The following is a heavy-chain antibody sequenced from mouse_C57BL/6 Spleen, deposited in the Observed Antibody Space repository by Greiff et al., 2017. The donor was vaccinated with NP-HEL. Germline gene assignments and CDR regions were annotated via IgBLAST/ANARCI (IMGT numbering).Heavy chain of an antibody. CDR2: IYPGGGYT. J-gene: IGHJ3*01. D-gene: IGHD3-2*02. CDR3: ARHSAGYGGCAY. CDR1: GYTFTNYW. Sequence: VKLMESGAELVRPGTSVKMSCKASGYTFTNYWIGWAKQRPGHGLEWIGDIYPGGGYTNYNEKFKGKATLTADKSSSTAYMQFSSLTPEDSAIYYSARHSAGYGGCAYWGEGSLVTVSA. V-gene: IGHV1-63*01.